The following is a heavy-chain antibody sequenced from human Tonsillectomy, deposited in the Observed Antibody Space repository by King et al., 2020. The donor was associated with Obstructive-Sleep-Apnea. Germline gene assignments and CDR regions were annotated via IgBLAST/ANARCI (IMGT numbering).Heavy chain of an antibody. J-gene: IGHJ4*02. CDR3: AKEPGQFWRGYGVFDF. V-gene: IGHV3-23*04. Sequence: VHLVESGGGLIEPGGSLRLSCAASGFTFSSYVMTWVRQTPGKGLEWGSGISGSGGSTYYTDSVKGRFTISRDNSKNMMYLQKNSLRAEDTAVYYCAKEPGQFWRGYGVFDFWGQGTLVTVSS. D-gene: IGHD3-3*02. CDR1: GFTFSSYV. CDR2: ISGSGGST.